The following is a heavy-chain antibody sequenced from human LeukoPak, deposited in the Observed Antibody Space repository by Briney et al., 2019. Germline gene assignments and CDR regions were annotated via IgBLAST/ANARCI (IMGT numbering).Heavy chain of an antibody. CDR1: GYTFTGYY. J-gene: IGHJ4*02. V-gene: IGHV1-2*02. D-gene: IGHD3-22*01. Sequence: ASVKVSCKASGYTFTGYYMHWVRQAPGQGLEWMGWINPNSGGTNYAQKFQGRVTMTRDTSISTAYMELSRPRSDDTAVYYCARMGGLGYDSSGFAFDYWGQGTLVTVSS. CDR2: INPNSGGT. CDR3: ARMGGLGYDSSGFAFDY.